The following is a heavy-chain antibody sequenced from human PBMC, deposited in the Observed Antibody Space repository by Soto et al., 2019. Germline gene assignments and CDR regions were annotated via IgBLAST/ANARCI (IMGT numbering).Heavy chain of an antibody. J-gene: IGHJ5*02. CDR2: INHSGST. D-gene: IGHD6-13*01. Sequence: QVQLQQWGAGLLKPSETLSLTCAVYGGSFSGYYWSWIRQPPGKGLEWIGEINHSGSTNYNPSLKSRVTISLDTSKNQFSLKLSSVTAADTAVYYCATTRRGSSWYRGNWFDPWGQGTLVTVSS. CDR3: ATTRRGSSWYRGNWFDP. V-gene: IGHV4-34*01. CDR1: GGSFSGYY.